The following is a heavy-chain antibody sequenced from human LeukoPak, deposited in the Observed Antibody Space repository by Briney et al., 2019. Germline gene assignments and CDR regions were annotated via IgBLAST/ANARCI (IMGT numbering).Heavy chain of an antibody. CDR1: GFTVSSNY. Sequence: GGSLRLSCAASGFTVSSNYMSWVRQPPGKGPEWVSVIYSGGDTYYADSVKGRFTISRHNSENTLYLQMNSLRVEDTAVYYCARGGLGAAGTGFFDYWGQGTLVTVSS. J-gene: IGHJ4*02. CDR3: ARGGLGAAGTGFFDY. CDR2: IYSGGDT. D-gene: IGHD6-13*01. V-gene: IGHV3-53*04.